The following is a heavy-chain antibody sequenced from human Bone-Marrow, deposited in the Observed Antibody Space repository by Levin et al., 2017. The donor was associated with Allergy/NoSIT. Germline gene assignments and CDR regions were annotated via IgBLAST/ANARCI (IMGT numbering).Heavy chain of an antibody. D-gene: IGHD3-3*01. Sequence: GGSLRLSCAASGFTFSSYWMSWVRQAPGKGLEWVANIKQDGSEKYYVDSVKGRFTISRDNAKNSLYLQMNSLRAEDTAVYYCAREGGYYDFWSGYYGAFDIWGQGTMVTVSS. CDR1: GFTFSSYW. V-gene: IGHV3-7*01. CDR2: IKQDGSEK. CDR3: AREGGYYDFWSGYYGAFDI. J-gene: IGHJ3*02.